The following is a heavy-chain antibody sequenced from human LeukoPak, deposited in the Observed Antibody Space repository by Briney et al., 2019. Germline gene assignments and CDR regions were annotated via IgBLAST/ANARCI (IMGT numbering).Heavy chain of an antibody. D-gene: IGHD3-22*01. V-gene: IGHV3-23*01. CDR3: AKDLGDFYDSSGPFDY. J-gene: IGHJ4*02. Sequence: GGSLRLSCEASDFDFSSHAMTRVRQAPGKGLEWLSAISISGTKTYYGDSVKGRFFISRDNSKNTLYLQMNSLRAEDTAVYYCAKDLGDFYDSSGPFDYWGQGTLVTVSS. CDR1: DFDFSSHA. CDR2: ISISGTKT.